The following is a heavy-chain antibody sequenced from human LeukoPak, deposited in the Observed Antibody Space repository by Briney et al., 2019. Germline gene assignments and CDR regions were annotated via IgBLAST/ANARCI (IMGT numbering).Heavy chain of an antibody. CDR2: IIPILGIA. V-gene: IGHV1-69*04. J-gene: IGHJ4*02. D-gene: IGHD6-19*01. CDR3: AREQPDSSGWFYFDY. Sequence: SVKVSCKASGGTFSSYAIRWVRQAPEQGLEWMGRIIPILGIANYAQKFQGRVTITADKSTSTAYMELSSLRSEDTAVYYCAREQPDSSGWFYFDYWGQGTLVTVSS. CDR1: GGTFSSYA.